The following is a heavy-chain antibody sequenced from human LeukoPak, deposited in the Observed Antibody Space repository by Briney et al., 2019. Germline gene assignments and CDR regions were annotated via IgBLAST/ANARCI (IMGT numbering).Heavy chain of an antibody. Sequence: GGSLRLPCAASGFTFSSYSMSWVRQAPGKGLEWVSAFSGSGGSTYYADSVKGRFTISRDNSKNTLYLQMNSLRAKDTAVYYCAKKAPDTSCFDYWGQGTLVTVSS. J-gene: IGHJ4*02. CDR1: GFTFSSYS. D-gene: IGHD2-2*01. CDR2: FSGSGGST. CDR3: AKKAPDTSCFDY. V-gene: IGHV3-23*01.